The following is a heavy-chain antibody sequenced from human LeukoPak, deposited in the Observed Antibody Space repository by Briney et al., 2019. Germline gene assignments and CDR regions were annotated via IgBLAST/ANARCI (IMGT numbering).Heavy chain of an antibody. CDR2: ISSSSSYI. Sequence: GGSLRLSCAASGFTFSSYSMNRVRQAPGKGLEWVSSISSSSSYIYHADSVKGRFTICRDNAKNSLYLQMNSLRAEDTAGYYCSRDSGYFDWLNKERLNWFDPRGQGNLVTVSS. J-gene: IGHJ5*02. CDR1: GFTFSSYS. V-gene: IGHV3-21*06. D-gene: IGHD3-9*01. CDR3: SRDSGYFDWLNKERLNWFDP.